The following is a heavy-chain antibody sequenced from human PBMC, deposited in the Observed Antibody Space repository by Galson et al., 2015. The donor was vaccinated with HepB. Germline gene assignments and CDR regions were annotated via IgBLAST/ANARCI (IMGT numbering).Heavy chain of an antibody. V-gene: IGHV3-23*01. D-gene: IGHD5-18*01. Sequence: SLRLSCAASGFTFSTYAMNWVRQAPGKGLEWVSGISGSGGSTYYADSVKGRFTISRDNAKNSLYLQMNSLRAEDTAVYYCARGYSYGSHFDYWGQGTLVTVSS. CDR1: GFTFSTYA. CDR2: ISGSGGST. J-gene: IGHJ4*02. CDR3: ARGYSYGSHFDY.